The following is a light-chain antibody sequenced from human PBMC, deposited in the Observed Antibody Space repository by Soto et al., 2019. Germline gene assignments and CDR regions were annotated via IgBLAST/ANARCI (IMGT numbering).Light chain of an antibody. Sequence: QSALTQPASVSGSPGQSITISCTGSNSDIGGYNYVSWYQHHPGKAPKILIFEVSNRPSGVSNRFSGSKSGNTASLTISGLQAEDEADYYCSSYTGSSVVFGGGTKLTVL. J-gene: IGLJ2*01. CDR3: SSYTGSSVV. CDR2: EVS. V-gene: IGLV2-14*01. CDR1: NSDIGGYNY.